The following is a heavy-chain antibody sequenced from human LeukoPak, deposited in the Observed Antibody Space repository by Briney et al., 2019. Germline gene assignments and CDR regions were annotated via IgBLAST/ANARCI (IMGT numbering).Heavy chain of an antibody. V-gene: IGHV4-59*01. D-gene: IGHD3-9*01. Sequence: PSETLSLTCTVSGGYISSYYWSWLRQPPGKGLEWIGYIYYSGSTNYNPSLKSRVTISVDTSKNQFSLKLSSVTAADTAVYYCARDQQNHFDWLGWFDPWGQGTLVTVSS. CDR1: GGYISSYY. J-gene: IGHJ5*02. CDR2: IYYSGST. CDR3: ARDQQNHFDWLGWFDP.